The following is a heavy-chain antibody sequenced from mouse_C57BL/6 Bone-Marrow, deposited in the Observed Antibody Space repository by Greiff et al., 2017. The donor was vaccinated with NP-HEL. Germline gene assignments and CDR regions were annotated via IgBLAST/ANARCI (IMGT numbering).Heavy chain of an antibody. J-gene: IGHJ2*01. CDR2: IYPRSGNT. D-gene: IGHD1-1*01. Sequence: QVQLQQSGAELARPGASVKLSCKASGYTFTSYGISWVKQRTGQGLEWIGEIYPRSGNTYYNEKFKGKATLTADKSSSTAYMELRSLTSEDSAVYFCARSGTYDYDGCSYPYYFDYWGQGTTLTVSS. CDR1: GYTFTSYG. CDR3: ARSGTYDYDGCSYPYYFDY. V-gene: IGHV1-81*01.